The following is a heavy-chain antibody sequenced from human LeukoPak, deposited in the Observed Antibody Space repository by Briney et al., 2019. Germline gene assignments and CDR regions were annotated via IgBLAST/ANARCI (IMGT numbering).Heavy chain of an antibody. CDR3: ARGLDSSDSYVPFDY. D-gene: IGHD6-19*01. CDR2: ISSSGRKI. CDR1: GFSFSSYE. V-gene: IGHV3-48*03. Sequence: GGSLRLSCAASGFSFSSYEMNWVRQAPGKGLEWISFISSSGRKIYYTDSVKGRFTISRDNSKNTLYLQMNSLRAEDTAVYYCARGLDSSDSYVPFDYWGQGTLVTVSS. J-gene: IGHJ4*02.